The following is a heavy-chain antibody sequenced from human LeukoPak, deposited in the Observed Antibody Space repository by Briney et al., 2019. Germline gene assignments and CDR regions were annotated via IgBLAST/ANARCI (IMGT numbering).Heavy chain of an antibody. CDR1: GYTFTGYY. V-gene: IGHV1-2*02. CDR3: AVTMYYYDSSGYYYGGAFDI. J-gene: IGHJ3*02. D-gene: IGHD3-22*01. Sequence: ASVKVSCKASGYTFTGYYMHWVRQAPGQGLEWMGWINPNSGGTNYAQKFQGRVTMTRDTSISTAYMELSRLRSDDTAVYYCAVTMYYYDSSGYYYGGAFDIWGKGTMVTVSS. CDR2: INPNSGGT.